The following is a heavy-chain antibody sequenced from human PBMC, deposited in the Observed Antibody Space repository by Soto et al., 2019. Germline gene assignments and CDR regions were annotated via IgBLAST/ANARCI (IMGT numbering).Heavy chain of an antibody. CDR2: IYYSGST. CDR1: GGSISSYY. CDR3: ARRYGSCFDY. Sequence: QVQLQESGPGLVKPSETLSLTCTVSGGSISSYYWSWIRQPPGKGLGRLGYIYYSGSTSSNPTLRSRVTISVDTSKNQFSLKLSSVTAADEAVYYCARRYGSCFDYWGQGTLVTVSS. D-gene: IGHD5-18*01. V-gene: IGHV4-59*08. J-gene: IGHJ4*02.